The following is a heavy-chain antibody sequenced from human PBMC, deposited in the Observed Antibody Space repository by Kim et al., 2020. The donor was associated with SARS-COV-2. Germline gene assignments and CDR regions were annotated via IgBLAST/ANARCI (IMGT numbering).Heavy chain of an antibody. CDR2: IYYSGSA. CDR1: GASMSSYY. J-gene: IGHJ4*02. D-gene: IGHD3-3*01. Sequence: SETLSLTCTVSGASMSSYYWTWIRQPPGKGLECIGFIYYSGSANYNPSLKSRVTISMDTSENQFSLKLTSVTAADTAVYYCARQWSGFDFWGRGTLVTVSS. CDR3: ARQWSGFDF. V-gene: IGHV4-59*01.